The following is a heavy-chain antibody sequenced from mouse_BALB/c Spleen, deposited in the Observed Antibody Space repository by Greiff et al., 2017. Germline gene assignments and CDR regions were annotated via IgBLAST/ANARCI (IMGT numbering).Heavy chain of an antibody. D-gene: IGHD2-14*01. Sequence: QVQLKESGAELAKPGASVKMSCKASGYTFTSYWMHWVKQRPGQGLEWIGYINPSTGYTEYNQKFKEKATLTADKSSSTAYMQLSSLTSEDSAVYYCSRRENRYDGYAMDYWGQGTSVTVSS. V-gene: IGHV1-7*01. CDR2: INPSTGYT. J-gene: IGHJ4*01. CDR1: GYTFTSYW. CDR3: SRRENRYDGYAMDY.